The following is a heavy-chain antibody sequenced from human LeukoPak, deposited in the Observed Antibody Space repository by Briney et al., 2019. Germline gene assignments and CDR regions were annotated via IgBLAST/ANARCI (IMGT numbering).Heavy chain of an antibody. J-gene: IGHJ3*02. CDR2: INHSGST. CDR3: ASELLSDDAFDI. CDR1: GGSFSGYY. Sequence: SETLSLTCAVYGGSFSGYYWSWIRQPPGKGLEWIGEINHSGSTNYNPSLKSRVTISVDTSKNQFSLKLSSVTAADTAVYYCASELLSDDAFDIWGQGTVVTVSS. V-gene: IGHV4-34*01. D-gene: IGHD1-26*01.